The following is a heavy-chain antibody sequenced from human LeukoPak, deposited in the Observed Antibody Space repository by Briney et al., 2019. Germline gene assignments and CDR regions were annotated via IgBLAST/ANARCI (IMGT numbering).Heavy chain of an antibody. Sequence: GGSLRLSCVASGFTFNNAWMGWVRQAPGKGLDWVGRIKNNSDDGTTEYAGPVKGRFSISRDDSKKTLYLQMNSLKIEDTAVYYCTTHPPDYGVYEFDFWGQGTLVTVSS. CDR3: TTHPPDYGVYEFDF. CDR2: IKNNSDDGTT. V-gene: IGHV3-15*01. J-gene: IGHJ4*02. CDR1: GFTFNNAW. D-gene: IGHD4-17*01.